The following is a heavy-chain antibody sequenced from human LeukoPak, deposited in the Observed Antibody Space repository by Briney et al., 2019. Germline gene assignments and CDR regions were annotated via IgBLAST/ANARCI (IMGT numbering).Heavy chain of an antibody. CDR3: AKDWRAYCGGDCYSYFDY. J-gene: IGHJ4*02. CDR1: GFTFSNYN. Sequence: GGSLRLSCAASGFTFSNYNMNWVRQAPGKAMDWVSSITSSGTYIFYADSVKGRFTISRDNSKNTLYLQMNSLRAEDTAVYYCAKDWRAYCGGDCYSYFDYWGQGTLVTVSS. D-gene: IGHD2-21*02. CDR2: ITSSGTYI. V-gene: IGHV3-21*01.